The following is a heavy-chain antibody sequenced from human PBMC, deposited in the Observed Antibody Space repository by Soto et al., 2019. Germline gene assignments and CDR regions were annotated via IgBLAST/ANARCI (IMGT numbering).Heavy chain of an antibody. V-gene: IGHV4-59*08. CDR3: AGKTEGYDILTGYYRPVGFDI. CDR2: IYYSGST. J-gene: IGHJ3*02. Sequence: SETLSLTCTVSGGSISSYYWSWFRQPTGKGVEWIGYIYYSGSTNYNPSLKSRVTISVDTSKNQFSLKLSSVTAADTAVYYCAGKTEGYDILTGYYRPVGFDIWGQGTMVTVSS. D-gene: IGHD3-9*01. CDR1: GGSISSYY.